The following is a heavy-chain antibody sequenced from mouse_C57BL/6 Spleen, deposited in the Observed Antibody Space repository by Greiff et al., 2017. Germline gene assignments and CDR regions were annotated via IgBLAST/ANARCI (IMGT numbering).Heavy chain of an antibody. CDR3: ARRGGEGGDYVGFAY. V-gene: IGHV1-52*01. CDR1: GYTFTSYW. D-gene: IGHD2-4*01. CDR2: IDPSDSEP. J-gene: IGHJ3*01. Sequence: QVQLQQPGAELVRPGSSVKLSCKASGYTFTSYWMHWVKQRPIQGLEWIGNIDPSDSEPHYNQKFKDKATLTVDKSSSTAYMQLSSLTSEDSAVYYCARRGGEGGDYVGFAYWGQGTLVTVSA.